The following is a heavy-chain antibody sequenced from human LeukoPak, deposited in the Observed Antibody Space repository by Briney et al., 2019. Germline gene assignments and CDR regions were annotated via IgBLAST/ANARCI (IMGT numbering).Heavy chain of an antibody. J-gene: IGHJ4*02. D-gene: IGHD6-13*01. Sequence: SETLSLTCTVSGGSISSYYWSWIRQPPGKGLEWIGYIYYSGSTNYNPSLKSRVSISVDTSKSQFSLKLSPVTAADTAVYFCARVPGGSSGWLRSYHPFDYWGQGTLVTVSS. V-gene: IGHV4-59*12. CDR1: GGSISSYY. CDR3: ARVPGGSSGWLRSYHPFDY. CDR2: IYYSGST.